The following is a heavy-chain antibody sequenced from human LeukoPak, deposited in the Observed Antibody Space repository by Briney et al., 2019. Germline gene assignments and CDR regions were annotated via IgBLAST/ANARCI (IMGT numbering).Heavy chain of an antibody. CDR3: ARIGRGGYDYPYYFDY. V-gene: IGHV3-7*03. Sequence: QSGGSLRLSCAASGFTFSSYWMSWVRQSPGKGLEWLANIKQDGSEKYYVDSVKGRFTISRDNAKNSLYLQMNSLRAEDTAVYYCARIGRGGYDYPYYFDYWGQGTLVTVSS. J-gene: IGHJ4*02. D-gene: IGHD5-12*01. CDR2: IKQDGSEK. CDR1: GFTFSSYW.